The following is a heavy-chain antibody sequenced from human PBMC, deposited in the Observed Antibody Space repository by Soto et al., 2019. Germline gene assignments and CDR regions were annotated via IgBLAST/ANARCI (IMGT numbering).Heavy chain of an antibody. J-gene: IGHJ6*03. Sequence: GGSLRLSCAASGFTFSDYYMSWIRQAPGKGLEWVSYISSSGSTIYYADSVKGRFAVSRDNAKKSLYLQMNSLRAEDTAVYYCARGRMVFASTTYYYMDVWGKGTTVTVSS. V-gene: IGHV3-11*01. CDR1: GFTFSDYY. CDR2: ISSSGSTI. D-gene: IGHD2-8*01. CDR3: ARGRMVFASTTYYYMDV.